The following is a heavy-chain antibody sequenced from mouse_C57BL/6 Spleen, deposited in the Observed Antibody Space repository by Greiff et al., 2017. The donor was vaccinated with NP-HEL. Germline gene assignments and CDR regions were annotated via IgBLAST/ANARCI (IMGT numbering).Heavy chain of an antibody. CDR2: INSDGGST. D-gene: IGHD1-1*01. Sequence: DVKLVESGGGLVQPGDSLKLSCESNEYEFPSHDMSWVRKTPEKRLELVAAINSDGGSTYYPDTMERRFIISRDNTKKTLYLQMSSLRSEDTALYYCASYYGSSYGYFDVWGTGTTVTVSS. V-gene: IGHV5-2*01. CDR1: EYEFPSHD. CDR3: ASYYGSSYGYFDV. J-gene: IGHJ1*03.